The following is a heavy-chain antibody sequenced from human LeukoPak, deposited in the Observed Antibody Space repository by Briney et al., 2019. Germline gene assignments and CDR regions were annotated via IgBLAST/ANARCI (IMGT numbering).Heavy chain of an antibody. CDR2: INPNSGAT. V-gene: IGHV1-2*02. CDR3: ARNGRFDNWFDP. CDR1: EYTFTDYY. D-gene: IGHD1-26*01. Sequence: GASVKVSCKASEYTFTDYYIHWVRQAPGQGLEWMGWINPNSGATNYAQKFQGRVTMTTDTSISTAYLDVGRLRTDDTAVYYCARNGRFDNWFDPWGPGTLVAVSS. J-gene: IGHJ5*02.